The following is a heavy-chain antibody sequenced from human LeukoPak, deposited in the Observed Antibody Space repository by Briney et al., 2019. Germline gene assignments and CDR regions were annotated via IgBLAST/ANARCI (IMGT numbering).Heavy chain of an antibody. J-gene: IGHJ4*02. CDR3: ARDYSSSWYMDY. V-gene: IGHV3-21*01. CDR2: ISSSSSYI. CDR1: GFTFSSYS. Sequence: GESLRLSCAASGFTFSSYSMNWVRQAPGKGLEWVSSISSSSSYIYYADSVKGRFTISRDNAKNSLYLQMNSLRAEDTAVYYCARDYSSSWYMDYWGQGTLVTVSS. D-gene: IGHD6-13*01.